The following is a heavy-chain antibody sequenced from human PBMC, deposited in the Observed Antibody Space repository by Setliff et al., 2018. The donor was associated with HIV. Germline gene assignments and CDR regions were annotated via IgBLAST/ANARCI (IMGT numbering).Heavy chain of an antibody. Sequence: GGSLRLSCAASGFTFSSYAMHWVRQAPGKGLEWVAVISYDGSNKYYADSVKGRFTISRDNSKNTLYLQMNSLRAEDTAVYYCARDEDGYNHFDFWGQGTLVTVSS. CDR1: GFTFSSYA. V-gene: IGHV3-30*01. D-gene: IGHD5-12*01. J-gene: IGHJ4*02. CDR2: ISYDGSNK. CDR3: ARDEDGYNHFDF.